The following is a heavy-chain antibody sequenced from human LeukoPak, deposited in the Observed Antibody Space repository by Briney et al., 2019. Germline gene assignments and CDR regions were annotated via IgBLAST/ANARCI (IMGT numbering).Heavy chain of an antibody. V-gene: IGHV3-7*01. J-gene: IGHJ4*02. Sequence: GGSLRLSCKPSGFTSGFTYSTSYMTWGRQAPGMGLEGVAEIGPDVSGPVYVDSVKGRFTISRDNAKNSLYLQMNSLRVEETAVYYCARDFSWRQFDYWGLGTLVTVSS. CDR1: GFTYSTSY. CDR3: ARDFSWRQFDY. CDR2: IGPDVSGP.